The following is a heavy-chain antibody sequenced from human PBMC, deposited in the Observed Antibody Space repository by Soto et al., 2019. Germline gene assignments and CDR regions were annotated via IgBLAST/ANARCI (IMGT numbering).Heavy chain of an antibody. Sequence: EVQLLESGGGLVQPGGSLRLSCAGTGFTFSSYGMSWVRQAPGKGLEWVSTIRGSAGNANYADSVKGRFTISRDDSYNTVHLQMNSLRPDDTAVYYCAKHLWFGESVFDPWGQGTLVVVSS. CDR2: IRGSAGNA. J-gene: IGHJ5*02. V-gene: IGHV3-23*01. CDR3: AKHLWFGESVFDP. D-gene: IGHD3-10*01. CDR1: GFTFSSYG.